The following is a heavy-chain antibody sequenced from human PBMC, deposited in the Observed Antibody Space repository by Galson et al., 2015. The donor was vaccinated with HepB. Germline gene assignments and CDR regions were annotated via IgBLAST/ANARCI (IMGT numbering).Heavy chain of an antibody. CDR3: ARGRAYYDFWSGYHDY. V-gene: IGHV3-48*01. D-gene: IGHD3-3*01. CDR1: GFTFGSYG. J-gene: IGHJ4*02. Sequence: SLRLSCAASGFTFGSYGISWVRQAPGKGLESVAYISSTGTTMYYADSAKGRFTISRDNSKNTLYLQMNSLRAEDTAVYYCARGRAYYDFWSGYHDYWGQGTLVTVSS. CDR2: ISSTGTTM.